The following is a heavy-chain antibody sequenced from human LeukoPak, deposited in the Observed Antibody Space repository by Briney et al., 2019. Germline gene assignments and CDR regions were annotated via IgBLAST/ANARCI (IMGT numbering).Heavy chain of an antibody. V-gene: IGHV5-51*01. CDR2: IYPGDSDT. CDR3: ARHGNYGDDGDLGY. Sequence: GESLKISRKGSGYSFSTSWIGWVRQMPGKGLEWMGIIYPGDSDTTYSPSFQGQVTISADKSISTAYLQWSSLKASDTAMYYCARHGNYGDDGDLGYWGQGTLVTVSS. D-gene: IGHD4-17*01. CDR1: GYSFSTSW. J-gene: IGHJ4*02.